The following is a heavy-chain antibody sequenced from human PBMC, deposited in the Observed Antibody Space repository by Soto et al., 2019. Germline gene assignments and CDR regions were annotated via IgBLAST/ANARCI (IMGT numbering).Heavy chain of an antibody. CDR1: GFTFSSYW. V-gene: IGHV3-7*03. J-gene: IGHJ6*02. Sequence: PGGSLRLSCAASGFTFSSYWMSWVRQAPGKGLEWVANIKQDGSEKYYVDSVKGRFTISRDNAKNSLYLQMNSLRVEDTAVYYCARDLGLDCSSTSCYTKRGYYYGMDVWGQGTTVTVSS. CDR2: IKQDGSEK. CDR3: ARDLGLDCSSTSCYTKRGYYYGMDV. D-gene: IGHD2-2*02.